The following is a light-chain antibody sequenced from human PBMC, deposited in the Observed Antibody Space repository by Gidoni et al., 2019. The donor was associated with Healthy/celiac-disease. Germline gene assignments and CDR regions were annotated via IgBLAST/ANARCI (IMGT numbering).Light chain of an antibody. CDR2: GAS. J-gene: IGKJ5*01. CDR1: QRVSSSY. CDR3: QQYGSSPH. V-gene: IGKV3-20*01. Sequence: EIVLTQSPGTLSLSPGERATLSCRASQRVSSSYLAWYQQKPGQAPRLLIYGASSRATGIPDRFSGSGSGTDFTLTISRLEPEDFAVYFCQQYGSSPHVGQWTRLEIK.